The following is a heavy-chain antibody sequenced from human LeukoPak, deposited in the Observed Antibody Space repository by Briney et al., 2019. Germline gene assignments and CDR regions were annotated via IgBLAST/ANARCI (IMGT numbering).Heavy chain of an antibody. CDR3: ARGTTDDY. CDR1: GYTFTSYY. J-gene: IGHJ4*02. Sequence: ASVKVSCKASGYTFTSYYIDWVRQAPGQGLEWMGVINPSGGSTKYAQKFQGRVTMTGDPSTRTVYMELSSLTSDDTAVYYCARGTTDDYWGQGTPVTVSS. CDR2: INPSGGST. D-gene: IGHD1-1*01. V-gene: IGHV1-46*01.